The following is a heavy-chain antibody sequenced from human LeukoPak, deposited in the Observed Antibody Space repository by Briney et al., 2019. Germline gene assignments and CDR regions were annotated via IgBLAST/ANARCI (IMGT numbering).Heavy chain of an antibody. D-gene: IGHD5-18*01. CDR3: AKIQGYYFDY. Sequence: GGSLRLSCAASGFTFKNYAMSWVRQAPGKGLEWVSAISSSGGSTYYADSVKGRFTISRDNSKNTLYLQMNSLRAEDTAVYYCAKIQGYYFDYWGQGTLVTVSS. CDR2: ISSSGGST. V-gene: IGHV3-23*01. CDR1: GFTFKNYA. J-gene: IGHJ4*02.